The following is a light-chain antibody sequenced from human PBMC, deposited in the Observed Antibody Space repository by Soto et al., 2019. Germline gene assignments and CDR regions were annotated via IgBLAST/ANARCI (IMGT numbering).Light chain of an antibody. CDR1: QSISSW. J-gene: IGKJ5*01. V-gene: IGKV1-5*03. CDR2: NAS. CDR3: QQYPPNSRT. Sequence: DIQMTQSPSTLSASVGDRVTITCRASQSISSWLAWYQQKPGKAPKLLIYNASSLKSGVPSRFSGSGSGTEFTLTISSLQPDDFATYSCQQYPPNSRTFGQGTRLEIK.